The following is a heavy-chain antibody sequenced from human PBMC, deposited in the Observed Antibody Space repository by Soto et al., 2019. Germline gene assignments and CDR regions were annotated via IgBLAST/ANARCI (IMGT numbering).Heavy chain of an antibody. J-gene: IGHJ6*02. Sequence: LVKVSCRVSGGTLSIYGISCVRKAPGRGLEWMGGIIPIFGTANYAQELQGRVTITADETTSTDYMELSSMRSEDTDVYYCARKLLPAAMTVGWEYYYYGMDVWGQGTTVTVSS. D-gene: IGHD2-2*01. CDR1: GGTLSIYG. CDR2: IIPIFGTA. CDR3: ARKLLPAAMTVGWEYYYYGMDV. V-gene: IGHV1-69*13.